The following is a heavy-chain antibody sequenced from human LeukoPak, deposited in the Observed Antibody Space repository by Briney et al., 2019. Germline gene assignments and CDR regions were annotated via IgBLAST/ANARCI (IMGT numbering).Heavy chain of an antibody. Sequence: PGGSLRLSCAASGFTFSSYAMSWVRQAPGKGLEWVSAISGGGGSTYYADSVKGRFTISRDNSKNTLYLQMNSLRAEDTAVYYCAKDVAYCSGGSCYYYYGMDVRGQGTTVTVSS. CDR2: ISGGGGST. J-gene: IGHJ6*02. CDR3: AKDVAYCSGGSCYYYYGMDV. D-gene: IGHD2-15*01. V-gene: IGHV3-23*01. CDR1: GFTFSSYA.